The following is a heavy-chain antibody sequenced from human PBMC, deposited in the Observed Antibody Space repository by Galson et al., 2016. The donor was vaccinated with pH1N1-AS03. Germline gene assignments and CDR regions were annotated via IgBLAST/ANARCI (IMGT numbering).Heavy chain of an antibody. J-gene: IGHJ6*02. V-gene: IGHV3-48*03. CDR2: ISSSGSTI. CDR3: ARDDSGYDLFYYYGMDV. CDR1: GFTFSSYE. Sequence: SLRLSCAASGFTFSSYEMNWVRQAPGKGLEWVSYISSSGSTIYYVDSVKGRFTISRDNAKNSLYLQMNSLRAEDTAVYYCARDDSGYDLFYYYGMDVWGQGTTVTVPS. D-gene: IGHD5-12*01.